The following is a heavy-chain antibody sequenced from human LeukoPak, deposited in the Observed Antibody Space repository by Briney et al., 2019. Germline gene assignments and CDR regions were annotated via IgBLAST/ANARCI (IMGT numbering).Heavy chain of an antibody. CDR2: ISYDGSDK. Sequence: GGSLRLSCAASGFTFSSYNMNWVRQAPGKGLEWVAVISYDGSDKYYADSVKGRFTISRDNTKNTMFLQMNSLRVEDTAVYYCARARSDIVVGNLDVWGKGTTVTVSS. V-gene: IGHV3-30*04. CDR1: GFTFSSYN. CDR3: ARARSDIVVGNLDV. J-gene: IGHJ6*04. D-gene: IGHD2-2*01.